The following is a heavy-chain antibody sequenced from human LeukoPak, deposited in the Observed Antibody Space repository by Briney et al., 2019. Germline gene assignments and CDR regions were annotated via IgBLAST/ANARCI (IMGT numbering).Heavy chain of an antibody. CDR1: GFTFSSYG. J-gene: IGHJ4*02. Sequence: GGSLRLSCAASGFTFSSYGMHWVRQAPGKGLEWVAFIRYDGSNKYYADSVKGRFTISRDNSKNTLYLQMNSLRAEDTAVYYCAKDQPTWIQLWSPVGYFDYWGQGTLVTVSS. CDR3: AKDQPTWIQLWSPVGYFDY. CDR2: IRYDGSNK. V-gene: IGHV3-30*02. D-gene: IGHD5-18*01.